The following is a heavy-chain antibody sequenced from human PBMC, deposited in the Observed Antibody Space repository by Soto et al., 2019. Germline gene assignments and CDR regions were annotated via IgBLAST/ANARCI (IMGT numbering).Heavy chain of an antibody. Sequence: GESPKISCKGSGYRFSNSWIDWVRHKPGEGLEWMGIIYPGDSDTRYNAPFVGHVTVSVDKSINTAYLQWSSLRASDTAIYYCASEEAFGNEREFALWGQGTLVTVSS. CDR2: IYPGDSDT. CDR3: ASEEAFGNEREFAL. D-gene: IGHD3-16*01. CDR1: GYRFSNSW. J-gene: IGHJ4*02. V-gene: IGHV5-51*01.